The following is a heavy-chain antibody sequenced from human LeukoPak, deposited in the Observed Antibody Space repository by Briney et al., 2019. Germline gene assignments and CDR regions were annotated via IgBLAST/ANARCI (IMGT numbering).Heavy chain of an antibody. CDR2: IYYSGST. V-gene: IGHV4-59*08. J-gene: IGHJ3*02. CDR3: ARHTYSSSWYSGAFDI. CDR1: GGSISSYY. D-gene: IGHD6-13*01. Sequence: SETLSLTCTVSGGSISSYYWSWIRQPPGKGLEWIGYIYYSGSTNYNPSLKSRVTISVDTSKNQVSLKLSSVTAPDTAVYYCARHTYSSSWYSGAFDIWGQGTMVTVSS.